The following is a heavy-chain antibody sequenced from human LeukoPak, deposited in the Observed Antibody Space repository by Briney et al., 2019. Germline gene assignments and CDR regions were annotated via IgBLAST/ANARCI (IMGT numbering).Heavy chain of an antibody. D-gene: IGHD6-6*01. CDR3: AKVGFSSSRGYLGY. Sequence: GGSLRLSCAASGFTFSSYGMHWVRQAPGKGLEWVAFIRYDGSNKYYADSVKGRFTISRDNSKNTLYLQMNSLRAEDTAEYYCAKVGFSSSRGYLGYWGQGTLVTVSS. CDR1: GFTFSSYG. V-gene: IGHV3-30*02. CDR2: IRYDGSNK. J-gene: IGHJ4*02.